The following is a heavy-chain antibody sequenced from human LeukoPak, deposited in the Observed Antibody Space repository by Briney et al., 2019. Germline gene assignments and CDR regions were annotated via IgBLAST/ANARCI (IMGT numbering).Heavy chain of an antibody. CDR3: ARDQGIGYCSGGSCPYGMDV. V-gene: IGHV3-21*01. Sequence: GGSLRLSCAASGFIFNNYNMNWVRQAPGKGLEWVSLISSSSSYIYYADSVKGRFTISRDNAKNSLYLQMNSLRAEDTAVYYCARDQGIGYCSGGSCPYGMDVSGQGTTVTVSS. D-gene: IGHD2-15*01. J-gene: IGHJ6*02. CDR1: GFIFNNYN. CDR2: ISSSSSYI.